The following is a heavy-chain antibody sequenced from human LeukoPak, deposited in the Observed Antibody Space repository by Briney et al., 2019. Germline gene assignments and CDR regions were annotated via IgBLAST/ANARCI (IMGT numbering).Heavy chain of an antibody. V-gene: IGHV3-30*02. D-gene: IGHD5-12*01. CDR2: IRYDGSNK. Sequence: PGGSLRLSCAASGFTFSSYGMHWVRQAPGKGLEWVAFIRYDGSNKYYADSVKGRFTISRDNSKNTLYLQMNSLRAEDTAVYYCAKDGNSRRRGAFDIWGQGTMVTVSS. CDR1: GFTFSSYG. CDR3: AKDGNSRRRGAFDI. J-gene: IGHJ3*02.